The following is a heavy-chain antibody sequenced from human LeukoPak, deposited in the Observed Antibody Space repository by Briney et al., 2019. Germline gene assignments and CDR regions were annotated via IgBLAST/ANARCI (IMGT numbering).Heavy chain of an antibody. J-gene: IGHJ4*02. CDR3: VREGRVSGYDFDC. CDR2: INSDGSST. V-gene: IGHV3-74*01. D-gene: IGHD5-12*01. CDR1: GFTFSSYW. Sequence: PGGSLRLSCAASGFTFSSYWMHWVRQAPGKGLVWVSRINSDGSSTTYADSVKGRFTISRDNAKNTLYLQMNSLRVEDTAVYYCVREGRVSGYDFDCWGQGNLVTVSS.